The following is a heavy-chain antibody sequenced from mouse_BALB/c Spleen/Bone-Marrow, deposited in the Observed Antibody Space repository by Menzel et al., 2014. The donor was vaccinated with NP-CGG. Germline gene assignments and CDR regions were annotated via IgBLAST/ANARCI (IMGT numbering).Heavy chain of an antibody. D-gene: IGHD3-2*01. CDR1: GYTFTSYD. CDR2: IYPGGGST. Sequence: VQLQQSGPELVKPGALVKISCKASGYTFTSYDINWVKQRPGQGLEWIGWIYPGGGSTKYNEKFKGKATLTGDKSSSTAYKQLSSLTSENSAVYFCARSGDSSGYGFAYWGQGTLVTVSA. J-gene: IGHJ3*01. CDR3: ARSGDSSGYGFAY. V-gene: IGHV1S56*01.